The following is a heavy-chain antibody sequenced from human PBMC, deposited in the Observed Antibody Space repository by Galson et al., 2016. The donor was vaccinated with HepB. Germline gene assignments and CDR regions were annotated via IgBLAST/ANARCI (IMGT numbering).Heavy chain of an antibody. CDR3: ARGLYSVSYFNVQVVNY. J-gene: IGHJ4*02. CDR1: GFTFSSYA. Sequence: SLRLSCAASGFTFSSYAMHWVRQAPGKGLEWVAVISYDGSNEYYADSVKGRFTISRDNSKNTLYLQMNSLRPDDTAVYYCARGLYSVSYFNVQVVNYWGQGTLVTVSS. CDR2: ISYDGSNE. D-gene: IGHD3-10*01. V-gene: IGHV3-30-3*01.